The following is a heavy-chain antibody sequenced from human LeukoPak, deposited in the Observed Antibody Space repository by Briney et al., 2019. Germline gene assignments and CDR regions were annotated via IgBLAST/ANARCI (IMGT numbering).Heavy chain of an antibody. J-gene: IGHJ4*02. V-gene: IGHV3-21*01. CDR2: ISSSSSYI. CDR3: ARDPGSKPVSLDY. Sequence: SGGSLRLSCAASGFTFSSYSMNWVRQAPGKGLEWVSSISSSSSYIYYADSVKGRFTISRDNAKNSLYLQMNSLGAEDTAVYYCARDPGSKPVSLDYWGQGTLVTVSS. D-gene: IGHD5/OR15-5a*01. CDR1: GFTFSSYS.